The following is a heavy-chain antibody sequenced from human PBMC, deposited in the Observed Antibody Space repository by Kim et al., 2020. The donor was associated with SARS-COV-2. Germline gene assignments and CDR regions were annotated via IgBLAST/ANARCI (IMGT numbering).Heavy chain of an antibody. J-gene: IGHJ5*02. D-gene: IGHD6-13*01. V-gene: IGHV4-31*03. CDR3: ARAPKQQLVRQWFDP. CDR2: IYYTGTT. Sequence: SETLSLTCTVSGGSISSGGYYWSWIRQLPGSGLELIGYIYYTGTTYYNPSLKSRVTISVDTSKNQFSLKLTSVTAADTAVYYCARAPKQQLVRQWFDPWGQGTLVTVSS. CDR1: GGSISSGGYY.